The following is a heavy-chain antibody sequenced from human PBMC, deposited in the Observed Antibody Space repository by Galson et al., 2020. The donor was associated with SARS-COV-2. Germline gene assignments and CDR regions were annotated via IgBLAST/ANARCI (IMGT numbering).Heavy chain of an antibody. J-gene: IGHJ5*02. CDR1: GYTFTGYY. CDR3: ARGRPTIYGWFDP. V-gene: IGHV1-2*02. D-gene: IGHD3-9*01. CDR2: ISPNSGGT. Sequence: ASVKVSCKASGYTFTGYYLHWVRQAPGQGLEWMGWISPNSGGTNYAQKFQGRVTMTWDTSINTAYMELDRLTSDDTAVFFCARGRPTIYGWFDPWGQGTLVTVSS.